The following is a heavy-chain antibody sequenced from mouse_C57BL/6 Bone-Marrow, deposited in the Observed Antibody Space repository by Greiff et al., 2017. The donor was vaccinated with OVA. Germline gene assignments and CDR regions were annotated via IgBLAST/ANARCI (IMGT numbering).Heavy chain of an antibody. CDR2: ISSGGSYT. J-gene: IGHJ3*01. Sequence: EVKLMESGGDLVKPGGSLKLSCAASGFTFSSYGMSWVRQTPDKRLEWVATISSGGSYTYYPDSVQGRFTISRDNAKNTLYLQMSSLKSEDTAMYYCARQFYYGSSYGFAYWGQGTLVTVSA. CDR3: ARQFYYGSSYGFAY. D-gene: IGHD1-1*01. CDR1: GFTFSSYG. V-gene: IGHV5-6*01.